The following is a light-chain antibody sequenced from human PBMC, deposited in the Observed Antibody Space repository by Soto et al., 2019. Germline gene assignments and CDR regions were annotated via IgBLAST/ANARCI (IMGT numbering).Light chain of an antibody. V-gene: IGKV3-20*01. Sequence: EIVLTQSPGTLSLSPGERATLSCRDSQSITSSYLAYYQQKPGQAPRLLIYGASSRATGIPDRFSGSGSGTDFTLTISRLEPEDFAVYYCQHYGSSSVTFGQGTKLEIK. CDR1: QSITSSY. J-gene: IGKJ2*01. CDR3: QHYGSSSVT. CDR2: GAS.